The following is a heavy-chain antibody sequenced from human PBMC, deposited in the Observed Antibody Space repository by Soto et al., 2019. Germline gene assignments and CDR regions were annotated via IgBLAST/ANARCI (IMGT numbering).Heavy chain of an antibody. J-gene: IGHJ4*02. D-gene: IGHD4-17*01. V-gene: IGHV3-7*01. CDR3: AREVPGPTTVYFDY. CDR1: RFTFSSYW. Sequence: PGGSLRLSCAASRFTFSSYWMSWVRQAPGKGLEWVANIKQDGSEKYYVDSVKGRFTISRDNAKNSLYLQLNSLRAEDTAVYYCAREVPGPTTVYFDYWGQGTLVTVSS. CDR2: IKQDGSEK.